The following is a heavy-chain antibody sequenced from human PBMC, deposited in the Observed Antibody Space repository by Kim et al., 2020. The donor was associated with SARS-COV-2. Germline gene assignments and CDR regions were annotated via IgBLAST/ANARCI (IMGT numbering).Heavy chain of an antibody. J-gene: IGHJ4*02. Sequence: SETLSLTCTVSGGSISSSSYYWGWIRQPPGKGLEWIGSIFYSGSTYYNPSLKSPVTISVDTSKNQFSLKLSSVTAADTAFYYCARHKPGKYVFGYWGLGTLVTVSS. V-gene: IGHV4-39*01. CDR1: GGSISSSSYY. D-gene: IGHD1-1*01. CDR2: IFYSGST. CDR3: ARHKPGKYVFGY.